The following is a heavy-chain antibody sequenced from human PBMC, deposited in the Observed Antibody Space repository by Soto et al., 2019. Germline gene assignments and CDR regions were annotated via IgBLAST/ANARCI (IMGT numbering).Heavy chain of an antibody. J-gene: IGHJ4*02. D-gene: IGHD6-6*01. CDR3: AKDFLAARRGFDY. CDR2: LSGSGSST. V-gene: IGHV3-23*01. CDR1: GFTFSNYA. Sequence: VQLLESGGGLVQPGGSLRLSCAASGFTFSNYAMRWVRQAPGKGLEWVSGLSGSGSSTYYADSVKGRITISRDNSKNTLYLQMNRLRAEDTAVYYCAKDFLAARRGFDYWGQGTLVTVSS.